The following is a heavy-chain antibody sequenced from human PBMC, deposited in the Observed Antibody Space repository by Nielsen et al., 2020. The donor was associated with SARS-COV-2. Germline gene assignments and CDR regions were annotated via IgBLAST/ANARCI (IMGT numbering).Heavy chain of an antibody. CDR1: GFTFSSYE. Sequence: GESLKISCAASGFTFSSYEMNWVRQAPGKGLEWVSYISSSGSTIYYADSVKGRFTISRDNAKNSLYLQMNSLRAEDTAVYYCARGGYCSSTSCYHDYWGQGTLVTVSS. CDR3: ARGGYCSSTSCYHDY. J-gene: IGHJ4*02. D-gene: IGHD2-2*01. V-gene: IGHV3-48*03. CDR2: ISSSGSTI.